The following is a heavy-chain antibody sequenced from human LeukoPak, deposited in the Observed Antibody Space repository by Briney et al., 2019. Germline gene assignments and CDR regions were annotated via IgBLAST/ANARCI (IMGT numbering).Heavy chain of an antibody. CDR2: ISSTSSYI. CDR1: GFTFSTYS. V-gene: IGHV3-21*01. D-gene: IGHD6-13*01. Sequence: GGSLRLSCAASGFTFSTYSMNWVRQAPGKGLEWVSSISSTSSYIYYADSVKGRFTISRDNAKKSLFLQMNSLRVEDTAVYHCARDRYGSSSDYWGQGTLVTVSS. CDR3: ARDRYGSSSDY. J-gene: IGHJ4*02.